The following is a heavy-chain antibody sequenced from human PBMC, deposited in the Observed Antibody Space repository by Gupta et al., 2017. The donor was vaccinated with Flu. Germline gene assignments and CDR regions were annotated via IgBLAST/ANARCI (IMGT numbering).Heavy chain of an antibody. CDR1: GGSISRSSYY. CDR3: AGLGGGIAGAAYGMDV. D-gene: IGHD6-19*01. Sequence: QLQLQESGPGLVKPSETLSLTCNVFGGSISRSSYYWGWIRQPPGKGLGWIGSIYYSGRTYYNPSLKSRVTISVDTSKNYFSLKLTSVTAADTAVYFCAGLGGGIAGAAYGMDVWGQGTTVTVSS. V-gene: IGHV4-39*01. CDR2: IYYSGRT. J-gene: IGHJ6*02.